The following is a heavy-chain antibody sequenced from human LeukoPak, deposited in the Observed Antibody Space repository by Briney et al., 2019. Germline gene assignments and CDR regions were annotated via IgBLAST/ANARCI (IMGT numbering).Heavy chain of an antibody. CDR1: GFTFDDYA. CDR3: ARHRASYYFDY. Sequence: GGSLRLSCAASGFTFDDYAMHWVRQAPGKGLEWVSGITWNSGSIGYADSVKGRFTISRDNAKNSLYLQMNSLRAEDTALYYCARHRASYYFDYWGQGTLVTVSS. CDR2: ITWNSGSI. J-gene: IGHJ4*02. V-gene: IGHV3-9*01.